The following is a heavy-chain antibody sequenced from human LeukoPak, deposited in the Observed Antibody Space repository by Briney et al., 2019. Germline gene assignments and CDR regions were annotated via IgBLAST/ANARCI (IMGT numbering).Heavy chain of an antibody. CDR3: ARGDYYDSSGYYPGGAFDI. Sequence: SETLSLTCTVSGGSISSSSYYWGWIRQPPGKGLEWIGSIYYSGGTYYNPSLKSRVTISVDTSKNQFSLKLSSVTAADTAVYYCARGDYYDSSGYYPGGAFDIWGQGTMVTVSS. CDR1: GGSISSSSYY. D-gene: IGHD3-22*01. V-gene: IGHV4-39*01. CDR2: IYYSGGT. J-gene: IGHJ3*02.